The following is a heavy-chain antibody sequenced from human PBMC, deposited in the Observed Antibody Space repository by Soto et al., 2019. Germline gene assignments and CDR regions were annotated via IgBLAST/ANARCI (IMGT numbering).Heavy chain of an antibody. Sequence: ASVKVSCKASGGTFSSYAISWVRQAPGQGLEWMGGIIPIFGIANYAQKFQGRVTITADKSKSTAYMELSSLRSEDTAVYYWARGEREGGVAGTVNDAFDIWGQGTMVTVSS. D-gene: IGHD1-7*01. CDR3: ARGEREGGVAGTVNDAFDI. CDR2: IIPIFGIA. V-gene: IGHV1-69*10. J-gene: IGHJ3*02. CDR1: GGTFSSYA.